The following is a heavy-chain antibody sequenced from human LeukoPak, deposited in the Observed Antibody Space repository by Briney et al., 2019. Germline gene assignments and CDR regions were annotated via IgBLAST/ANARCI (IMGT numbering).Heavy chain of an antibody. D-gene: IGHD6-19*01. V-gene: IGHV1-18*01. CDR2: ISGYNGNT. Sequence: ASVKVSCKASGYTFTTYAISWVRQAPGQGLEWMGWISGYNGNTNYAQKLQGRVTMTTDTSTSTAYVELRSLRSDDTAVYYCARSIAVAGPYFDYWGQGTLVTVSS. CDR1: GYTFTTYA. J-gene: IGHJ4*02. CDR3: ARSIAVAGPYFDY.